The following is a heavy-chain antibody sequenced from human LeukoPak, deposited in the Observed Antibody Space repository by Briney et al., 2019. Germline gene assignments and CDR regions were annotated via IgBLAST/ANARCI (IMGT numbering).Heavy chain of an antibody. V-gene: IGHV1-69*05. J-gene: IGHJ4*02. D-gene: IGHD3-3*01. CDR1: GGTFSSYA. CDR2: IIPIFGTA. CDR3: ARGAETIFGVVIPLYYFDY. Sequence: ASVKASCKASGGTFSSYAISWVRQAPGQGLEWMGGIIPIFGTANYAQKFQGRVTITTDESTSTAYMELSSLRSEDTAVYYCARGAETIFGVVIPLYYFDYWGQGTLVTVSS.